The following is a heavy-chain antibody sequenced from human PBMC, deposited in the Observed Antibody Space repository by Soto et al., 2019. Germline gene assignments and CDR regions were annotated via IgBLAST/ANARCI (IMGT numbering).Heavy chain of an antibody. CDR3: ARVFGFGEQNNWFDP. V-gene: IGHV1-3*04. CDR2: INTGNGNT. J-gene: IGHJ5*02. Sequence: ASVKVSCKASGYTFTSYTIHWVRQAPGQRLEWLGWINTGNGNTKYSQKFQGRVTLARDTSATTAYMELTSLTSEDTAVYYCARVFGFGEQNNWFDPWGQGTLVTVSS. D-gene: IGHD3-10*01. CDR1: GYTFTSYT.